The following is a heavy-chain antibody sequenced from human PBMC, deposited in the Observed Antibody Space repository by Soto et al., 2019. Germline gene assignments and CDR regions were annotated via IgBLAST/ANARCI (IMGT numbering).Heavy chain of an antibody. D-gene: IGHD6-19*01. CDR2: INPSGGST. CDR3: ARDQSGVAGQRGGSDY. Sequence: QVQLVQSGAEVKKPGASVKVSCKASGYTFTSYYMHWVRQAPGQGLEWMGIINPSGGSTSYAQKLQGRVTMPRDTSTRTVYIELSRLRSEDTAVYYCARDQSGVAGQRGGSDYWGQGTLVTVSS. J-gene: IGHJ4*02. V-gene: IGHV1-46*01. CDR1: GYTFTSYY.